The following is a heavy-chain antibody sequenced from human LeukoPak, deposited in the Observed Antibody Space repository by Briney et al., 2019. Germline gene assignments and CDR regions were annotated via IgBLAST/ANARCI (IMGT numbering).Heavy chain of an antibody. V-gene: IGHV4-59*08. CDR2: IYYGGST. Sequence: PSETLSLTCIVSGVSISSYYWSWIRQPPGKGLEWIGYIYYGGSTNYNPSLKSRGTISVDTSKNEFSLKLSSVTAADTAVYYCARGSGPDYFDDWGQGTLVTVST. CDR1: GVSISSYY. CDR3: ARGSGPDYFDD. D-gene: IGHD1-14*01. J-gene: IGHJ4*02.